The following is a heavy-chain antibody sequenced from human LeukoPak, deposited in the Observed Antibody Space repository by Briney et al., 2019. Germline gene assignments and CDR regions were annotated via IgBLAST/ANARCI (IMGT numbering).Heavy chain of an antibody. Sequence: KASETLSLTCAVYGGSFSGYYWSWIRQPPGKGLEWIGEINHSGSTNYNPSLKSRVTISVDTSKNQFSLKLSSVTAADTAVYYCARGREDIVVVPAAIGYYFDYWGQGTLVTVSS. CDR3: ARGREDIVVVPAAIGYYFDY. CDR2: INHSGST. D-gene: IGHD2-2*02. V-gene: IGHV4-34*01. J-gene: IGHJ4*02. CDR1: GGSFSGYY.